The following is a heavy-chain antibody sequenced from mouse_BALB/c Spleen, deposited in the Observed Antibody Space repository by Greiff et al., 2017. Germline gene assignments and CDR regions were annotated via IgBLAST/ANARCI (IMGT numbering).Heavy chain of an antibody. CDR2: ISSGGSYT. D-gene: IGHD2-3*01. CDR3: TRDLYDGYYYAMDY. CDR1: GFTFSSYT. V-gene: IGHV5-6-4*01. J-gene: IGHJ4*01. Sequence: EVKVVESGGGLVKPGGSLKLSCAASGFTFSSYTMSWVRQTPEKRLEWVATISSGGSYTYYPDSVKGRFTISRDNAKNTLYLQMSSLKSEDTAMYYCTRDLYDGYYYAMDYWGQGTSVTVSS.